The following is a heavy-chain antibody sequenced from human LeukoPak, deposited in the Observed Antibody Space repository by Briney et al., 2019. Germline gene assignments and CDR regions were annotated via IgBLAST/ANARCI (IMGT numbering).Heavy chain of an antibody. Sequence: SETLSLTCTVSGGSISSYYWGWIRQPAGKGLEWIGRIYTSGSTNYNPSLKSRVTMSVDTSKNQFSLKLSSVTAADTAVYYCARGAQYYDILTGYYNLEYFDYWGQGTLVTVSS. D-gene: IGHD3-9*01. V-gene: IGHV4-4*07. CDR2: IYTSGST. J-gene: IGHJ4*02. CDR1: GGSISSYY. CDR3: ARGAQYYDILTGYYNLEYFDY.